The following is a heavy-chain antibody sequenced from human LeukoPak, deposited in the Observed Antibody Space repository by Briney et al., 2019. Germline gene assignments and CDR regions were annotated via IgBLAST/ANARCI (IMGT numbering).Heavy chain of an antibody. CDR2: IWHDGNNK. D-gene: IGHD6-19*01. J-gene: IGHJ4*02. Sequence: GGSLRLSCAASGFTFSTYSMNWVRQAPGKGLEWVGIIWHDGNNKFHADSVKGRFTISRDNSKNTLYLQMNSLRAEDTAIYYCARDYSSGWCSDYWGQGTLVTVSS. V-gene: IGHV3-33*08. CDR1: GFTFSTYS. CDR3: ARDYSSGWCSDY.